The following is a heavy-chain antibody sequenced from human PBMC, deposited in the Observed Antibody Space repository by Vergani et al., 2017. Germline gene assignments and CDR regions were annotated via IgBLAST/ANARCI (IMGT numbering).Heavy chain of an antibody. Sequence: QVQLQESGPGVVKPSETLSLTCSVSDGSISDYYWSWIRQSPGKGLEWIGYIYYVGSTEYNPSLKSRVSISIDTSKSQVSLRLKSVTAADTALYYCAIDRGRGRMSWYFDVWGRGTLVTVSS. CDR2: IYYVGST. D-gene: IGHD3-16*01. CDR3: AIDRGRGRMSWYFDV. J-gene: IGHJ2*01. CDR1: DGSISDYY. V-gene: IGHV4-59*01.